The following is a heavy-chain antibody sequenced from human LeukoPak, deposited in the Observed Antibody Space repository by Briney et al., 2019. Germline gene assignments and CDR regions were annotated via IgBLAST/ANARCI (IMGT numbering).Heavy chain of an antibody. Sequence: SETLSLTCTVSGGSISIYYWSWIRQPPGKGLEWIGSIYYSGSTYYNPSLKSRVTISVDTSKNQFSLKLSSVTAADTAVYYCARPQSSSYHHYNILGFDPWGQGTLVTVSS. D-gene: IGHD2-15*01. J-gene: IGHJ5*02. CDR3: ARPQSSSYHHYNILGFDP. CDR1: GGSISIYY. V-gene: IGHV4-39*01. CDR2: IYYSGST.